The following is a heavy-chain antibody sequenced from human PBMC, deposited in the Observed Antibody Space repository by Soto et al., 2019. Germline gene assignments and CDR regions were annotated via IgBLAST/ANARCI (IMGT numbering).Heavy chain of an antibody. CDR1: GYSFTSYW. V-gene: IGHV5-51*01. J-gene: IGHJ5*02. CDR3: ARSILTGYYRTNWFDP. Sequence: GESLKISCKGSGYSFTSYWIGWVRQMPGKGLEWMGIIYPGDSDTRYSPSFQGQVTISADKSISTAYLQWSSLKASDTAMYYCARSILTGYYRTNWFDPWGQGTLVTVSS. D-gene: IGHD3-9*01. CDR2: IYPGDSDT.